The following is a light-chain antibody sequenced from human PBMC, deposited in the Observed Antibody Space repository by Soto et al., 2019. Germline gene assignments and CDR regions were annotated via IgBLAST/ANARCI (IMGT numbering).Light chain of an antibody. V-gene: IGKV3-15*01. J-gene: IGKJ1*01. CDR1: QSVSSE. CDR3: HQFYRGWT. Sequence: EIVMTQSPATLSVSPGKRATLSCRASQSVSSEFAGYQQKPGQAPSLLIYDASTRATGIPASVSGSGSEREFTRTSRVLQSEDFAVCYCHQFYRGWTFGQGTKVEIE. CDR2: DAS.